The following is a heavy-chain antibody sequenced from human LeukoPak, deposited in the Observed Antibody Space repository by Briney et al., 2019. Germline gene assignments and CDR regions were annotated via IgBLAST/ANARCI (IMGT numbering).Heavy chain of an antibody. CDR3: ARDGPSQQLVRVSHYYYGMDV. D-gene: IGHD6-6*01. CDR1: GGSISSYY. CDR2: IYTSGST. Sequence: SETLSLTCTVSGGSISSYYWSWIRQPAGKGLEWIGRIYTSGSTNYNPSLKSRVTMSVDTSKNQFSLKLSSVTAADTAVYYCARDGPSQQLVRVSHYYYGMDVGGQGTTVTVSS. J-gene: IGHJ6*02. V-gene: IGHV4-4*07.